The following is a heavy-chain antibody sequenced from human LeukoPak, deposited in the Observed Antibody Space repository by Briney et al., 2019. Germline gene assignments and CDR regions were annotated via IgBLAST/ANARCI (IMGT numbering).Heavy chain of an antibody. CDR1: GFTVSSNY. CDR3: ARDLGRAGVYYYYGMDV. J-gene: IGHJ6*02. CDR2: IYDGGST. D-gene: IGHD3-10*01. V-gene: IGHV3-53*01. Sequence: GGSLRLSCVASGFTVSSNYMSWVCQAPGKGLEWVSVIYDGGSTYYADSVKGRFTISRDNSKNTLYLQMNSLRAEDTAVYYCARDLGRAGVYYYYGMDVWGQGTTVTVSS.